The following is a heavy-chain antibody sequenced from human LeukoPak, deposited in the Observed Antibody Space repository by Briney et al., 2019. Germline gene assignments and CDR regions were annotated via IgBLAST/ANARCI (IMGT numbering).Heavy chain of an antibody. CDR1: GFTFDDYA. CDR2: ISYEGSNK. J-gene: IGHJ4*02. V-gene: IGHV3-30*18. Sequence: GGSLRLSCAASGFTFDDYAMHWVRQAPGKGLEWVAVISYEGSNKYYADSVKGRFTISRDNSKNTLYLQMNSLRAEDTAVYYCAKDEGGAIFDYWGQGTLVTVSS. D-gene: IGHD3-16*01. CDR3: AKDEGGAIFDY.